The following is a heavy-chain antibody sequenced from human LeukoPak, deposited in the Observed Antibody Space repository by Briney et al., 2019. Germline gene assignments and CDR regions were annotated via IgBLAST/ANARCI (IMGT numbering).Heavy chain of an antibody. CDR3: VREGNELLSKNFDY. D-gene: IGHD2-21*02. J-gene: IGHJ4*02. V-gene: IGHV1-2*02. Sequence: ASVKVSCKASGFTFSGHYIHWVRQAPGQGLEWMGYINPHSGGTSSPQKFQGRVTMTTDTSISAVHMELSSLTSDDTAMYYCVREGNELLSKNFDYWGQGSLVTVSS. CDR1: GFTFSGHY. CDR2: INPHSGGT.